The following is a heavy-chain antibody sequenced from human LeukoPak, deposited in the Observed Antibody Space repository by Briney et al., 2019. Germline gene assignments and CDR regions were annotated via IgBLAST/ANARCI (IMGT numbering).Heavy chain of an antibody. CDR3: ARARELGV. CDR1: GGSISIFY. CDR2: IYDSVNT. V-gene: IGHV4-59*01. J-gene: IGHJ6*02. D-gene: IGHD1-26*01. Sequence: PSETLSLTCTVSGGSISIFYWSWIRQPPGKGLEWIGYIYDSVNTNYNPSLKSQVTISVDMSRNQFSLKLNSVTAADTAIYYCARARELGVWGQGTTVTVSS.